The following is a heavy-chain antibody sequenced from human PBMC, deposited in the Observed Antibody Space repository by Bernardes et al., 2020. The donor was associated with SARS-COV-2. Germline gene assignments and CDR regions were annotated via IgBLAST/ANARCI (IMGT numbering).Heavy chain of an antibody. CDR2: IWYDGSNK. Sequence: GGSLRPSCAASGFTFRSYGMHWVRQAPGKGLEWVAVIWYDGSNKYYADSVKGRFTISRDNSKNTLYLQMNSLRAEDTAVYYCARGKDTAVAGIFDYWGQGTLVTVSS. CDR3: ARGKDTAVAGIFDY. D-gene: IGHD6-19*01. V-gene: IGHV3-33*01. J-gene: IGHJ4*02. CDR1: GFTFRSYG.